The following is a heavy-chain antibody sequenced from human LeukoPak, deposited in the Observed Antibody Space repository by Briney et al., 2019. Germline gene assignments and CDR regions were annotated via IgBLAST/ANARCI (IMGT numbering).Heavy chain of an antibody. D-gene: IGHD2-2*01. CDR2: ISGSGGST. CDR3: AKDRLLVPAAIRLDAFDI. V-gene: IGHV3-23*01. Sequence: GGSLRLSCAASGFTFSSYAMSWVRQAPGKGLEWVSAISGSGGSTYYADSVKGRFTISRGNSKNTLYLQMNSLRAEDTAVYYCAKDRLLVPAAIRLDAFDIWGQGTMVTVSS. CDR1: GFTFSSYA. J-gene: IGHJ3*02.